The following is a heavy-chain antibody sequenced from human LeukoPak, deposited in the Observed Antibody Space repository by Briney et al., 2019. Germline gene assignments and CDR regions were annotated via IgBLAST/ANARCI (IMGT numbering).Heavy chain of an antibody. J-gene: IGHJ4*02. CDR1: GGSISSYY. V-gene: IGHV4-4*07. CDR2: IYSSGII. Sequence: KTSETLSLTCTVSGGSISSYYWSWIRQPAGKAPEWLGRIYSSGIINYNPSLKSRVTMSLDNSKNQLSLKLSYVTAADTAVYYCARDTGKSGYPDYWGQGTLVTVSS. CDR3: ARDTGKSGYPDY. D-gene: IGHD3-3*01.